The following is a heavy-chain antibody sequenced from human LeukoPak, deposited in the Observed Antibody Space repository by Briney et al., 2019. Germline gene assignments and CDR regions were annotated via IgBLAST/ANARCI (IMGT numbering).Heavy chain of an antibody. J-gene: IGHJ4*02. CDR3: ARQPVIAAADVDY. CDR2: IYYSGST. Sequence: SETLSLTCTVSGGSISSGDYYWSWIRQPPGKGLEWIGYIYYSGSTYYNPSPKSRVTISVDTSKNQFSLKLSSVTAADTAVYYCARQPVIAAADVDYWGQGTLVTVSS. D-gene: IGHD6-13*01. CDR1: GGSISSGDYY. V-gene: IGHV4-30-4*08.